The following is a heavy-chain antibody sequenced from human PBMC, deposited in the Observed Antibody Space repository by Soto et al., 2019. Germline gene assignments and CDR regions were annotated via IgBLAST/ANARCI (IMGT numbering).Heavy chain of an antibody. CDR3: AKDRGTSIDVHRYFHYYGMDV. CDR1: GFTFSTYA. CDR2: LSGSGGTT. Sequence: GGSLRLSCSTSGFTFSTYAMNWVRQAPGEGLEWVSALSGSGGTTYYADSVRGRFTISRDNSKNTLFLQMSSLRAEDTALYYCAKDRGTSIDVHRYFHYYGMDVWGQGTTVTVSS. D-gene: IGHD2-2*01. V-gene: IGHV3-23*01. J-gene: IGHJ6*02.